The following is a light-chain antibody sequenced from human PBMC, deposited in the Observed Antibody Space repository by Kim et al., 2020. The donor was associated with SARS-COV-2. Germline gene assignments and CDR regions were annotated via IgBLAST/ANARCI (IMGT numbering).Light chain of an antibody. V-gene: IGKV1-39*01. Sequence: ASVGDRILNTCRGSQTIDRHLSWYQQKPGRAPTLLIFGASSLHGGVPSRFSGSGSGRQYVLTISSLQPEDFATYFCQQSFSTPQTFGLGTKVDIK. CDR1: QTIDRH. CDR2: GAS. J-gene: IGKJ1*01. CDR3: QQSFSTPQT.